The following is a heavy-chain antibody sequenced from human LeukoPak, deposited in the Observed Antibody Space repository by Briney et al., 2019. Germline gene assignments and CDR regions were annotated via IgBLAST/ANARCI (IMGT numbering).Heavy chain of an antibody. J-gene: IGHJ4*02. V-gene: IGHV4-59*01. CDR1: GGSISSYY. Sequence: PSETLSLTCTVSGGSISSYYWSWIRQPPGKGLEWIGYIYYSGSTNYNPSLKSRVTISVDTSKNQFSLKLSSVTAADTAVYYCARDYYDSSGYYFSYFWGQGTLVTVSS. CDR2: IYYSGST. D-gene: IGHD3-22*01. CDR3: ARDYYDSSGYYFSYF.